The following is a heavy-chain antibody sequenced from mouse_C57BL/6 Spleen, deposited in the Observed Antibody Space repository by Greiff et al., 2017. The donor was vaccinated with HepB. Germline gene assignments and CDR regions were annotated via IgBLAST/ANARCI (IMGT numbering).Heavy chain of an antibody. D-gene: IGHD2-4*01. CDR3: ARTFYDYGFAY. Sequence: QVQLKQSGPELVKPGASVKISCKASGYAFSSSWMNWVKQRPGKGLEWIGRIYPGDGDTNYNGKFKGKATLTADKSSSTAYMQLSSLTSEDSAVYFCARTFYDYGFAYWGQGTLVTVSA. CDR2: IYPGDGDT. J-gene: IGHJ3*01. V-gene: IGHV1-82*01. CDR1: GYAFSSSW.